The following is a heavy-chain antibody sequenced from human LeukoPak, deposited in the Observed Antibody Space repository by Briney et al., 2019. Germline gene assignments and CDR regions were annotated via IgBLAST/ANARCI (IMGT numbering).Heavy chain of an antibody. J-gene: IGHJ6*03. V-gene: IGHV3-7*01. CDR2: IKQDGSEK. CDR3: ARGAQPAVYYYYYYMDV. D-gene: IGHD1-1*01. CDR1: GFTFSSYW. Sequence: GGSLRLSCAASGFTFSSYWMSWVRQAPGKGLEWVANIKQDGSEKYYVDSVKGRFTISRDNAKNSLYLQMNSLRAEDTAVYYCARGAQPAVYYYYYYMDVWGKGTTVTISS.